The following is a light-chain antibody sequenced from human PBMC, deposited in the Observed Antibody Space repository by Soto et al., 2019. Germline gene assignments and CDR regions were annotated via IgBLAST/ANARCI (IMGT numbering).Light chain of an antibody. CDR1: QGLSTS. J-gene: IGKJ4*01. CDR2: DAS. V-gene: IGKV1-16*01. CDR3: HHYTYYPFT. Sequence: DVQMTQSPSSLSASVGDSVSITCRASQGLSTSLAWFQQKPGKPPRFLIYDASRLKTEVPSSFSGSGSGTHFTLNLTNLQPEDFTTYYCHHYTYYPFTFGGGTRV.